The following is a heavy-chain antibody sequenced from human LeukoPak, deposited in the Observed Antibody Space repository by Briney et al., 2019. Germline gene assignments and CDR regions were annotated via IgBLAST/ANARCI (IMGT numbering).Heavy chain of an antibody. CDR2: IQYDGSNE. CDR3: AKDRCSNGIGCYYYYMDV. Sequence: GGSLRLSCAASGFTFSSYGMHWVRQAPGKGLECVAYIQYDGSNEQYAHSVKGRFCISRDSSKNILYLQMNSLRAEDTAVYYCAKDRCSNGIGCYYYYMDVWGKGTTVTISS. D-gene: IGHD2-8*01. V-gene: IGHV3-30*02. J-gene: IGHJ6*03. CDR1: GFTFSSYG.